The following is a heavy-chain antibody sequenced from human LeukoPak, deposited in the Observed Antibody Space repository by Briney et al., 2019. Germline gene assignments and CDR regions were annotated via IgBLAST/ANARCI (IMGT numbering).Heavy chain of an antibody. V-gene: IGHV3-9*01. J-gene: IGHJ4*02. CDR1: GFTFDDYA. D-gene: IGHD6-13*01. CDR3: AKGQVDVAAAGPSDY. CDR2: ISWNSGSI. Sequence: PGRSLRLSCAASGFTFDDYAMHWVRQAPGKGLEWVSGISWNSGSIGYADSVKGRFTISRDNAKNSLYLQMNSLRAEDTALYYCAKGQVDVAAAGPSDYWGQGTLVTVSS.